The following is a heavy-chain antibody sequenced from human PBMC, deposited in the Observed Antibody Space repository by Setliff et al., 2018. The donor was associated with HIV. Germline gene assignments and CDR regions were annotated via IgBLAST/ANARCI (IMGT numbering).Heavy chain of an antibody. Sequence: ASETLSLTCTVSGDSLSSDYYYWTWIRQHPEKGLEWIGYIYYSGSTLYNPSLKSRVTISVDTSKNQFSLKLSSVTAADTAVYCCARGSLVRGVTYWGQGTLVTVSS. D-gene: IGHD3-10*01. CDR1: GDSLSSDYYY. CDR2: IYYSGST. J-gene: IGHJ4*02. CDR3: ARGSLVRGVTY. V-gene: IGHV4-31*03.